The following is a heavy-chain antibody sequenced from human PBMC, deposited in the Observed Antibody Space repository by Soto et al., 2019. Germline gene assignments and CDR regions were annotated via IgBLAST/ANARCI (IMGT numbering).Heavy chain of an antibody. Sequence: QITLKESGPTLVKPTQTLTLTCTVSGFSLTTDRVGVGWIRQPPGEALEWLAVIYWDDSKTYRPSLESRLTITKDTSKHQVALTMPNMDSLDTATYYCAHAYGGRSLYWGQGTLVTVTS. CDR3: AHAYGGRSLY. J-gene: IGHJ4*02. CDR1: GFSLTTDRVG. D-gene: IGHD1-26*01. V-gene: IGHV2-5*02. CDR2: IYWDDSK.